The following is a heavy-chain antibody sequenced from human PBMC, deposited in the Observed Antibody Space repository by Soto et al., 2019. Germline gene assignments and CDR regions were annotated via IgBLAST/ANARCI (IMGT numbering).Heavy chain of an antibody. J-gene: IGHJ3*02. CDR2: ISSSSSYI. V-gene: IGHV3-21*01. CDR1: GFTFSSYS. D-gene: IGHD2-2*01. CDR3: ARVGGGYQLLHAFDI. Sequence: GVSLRLSCAASGFTFSSYSMNWVRQAPGKGLEWVSSISSSSSYIYYADSVKGRFTISRDNAKNSLYLQMNSLRAEDTAVYYCARVGGGYQLLHAFDIWGQGTMVTVSS.